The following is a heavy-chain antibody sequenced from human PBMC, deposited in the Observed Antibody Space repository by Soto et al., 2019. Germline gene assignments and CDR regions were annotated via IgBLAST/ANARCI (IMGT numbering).Heavy chain of an antibody. J-gene: IGHJ5*02. Sequence: QVQLVQSGAEVKKPGASVKVSCKASGYTFTSYGISWVRQSPGQGLEWRGWISADNGNTNYAQKLQGRVTMTTDTSTSTAYIELRSLRSDDTAVYYCARDQGSSAPFDPWGQGTLVTVSS. CDR3: ARDQGSSAPFDP. V-gene: IGHV1-18*01. D-gene: IGHD6-13*01. CDR2: ISADNGNT. CDR1: GYTFTSYG.